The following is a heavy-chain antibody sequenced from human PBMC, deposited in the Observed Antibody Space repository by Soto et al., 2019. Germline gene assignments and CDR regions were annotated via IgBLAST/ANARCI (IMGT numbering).Heavy chain of an antibody. J-gene: IGHJ4*02. CDR1: GFTFSSYG. Sequence: GGSLRLSCAASGFTFSSYGMHWVRQAPGKGLEWVAVISYDGSNKYYADSVKGRFTISRDNSKNTLYLQMNSLRAEDTAVYYCAKGSYGDYVWGLVPFVPDYWGQGTLVSVSS. CDR3: AKGSYGDYVWGLVPFVPDY. CDR2: ISYDGSNK. V-gene: IGHV3-30*18. D-gene: IGHD3-16*01.